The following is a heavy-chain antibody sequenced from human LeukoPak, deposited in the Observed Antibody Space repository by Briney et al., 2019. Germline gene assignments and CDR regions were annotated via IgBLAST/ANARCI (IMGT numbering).Heavy chain of an antibody. CDR1: GGSISSYY. Sequence: SETLSLTCTVSGGSISSYYWSWIRQPPGKGLEWIVYIYYSGSTNYNPSLKSRVTISVDTSKNQLSLKLSSVTAADTAVYYCARVGYCGSTSCQEHYYYYYMDVWGKGTTVTISS. J-gene: IGHJ6*03. V-gene: IGHV4-59*01. CDR3: ARVGYCGSTSCQEHYYYYYMDV. CDR2: IYYSGST. D-gene: IGHD2-2*01.